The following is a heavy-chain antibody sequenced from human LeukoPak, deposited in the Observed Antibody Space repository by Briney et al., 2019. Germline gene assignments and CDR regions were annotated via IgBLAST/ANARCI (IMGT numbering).Heavy chain of an antibody. CDR2: ISANGGTT. D-gene: IGHD2-15*01. J-gene: IGHJ4*02. CDR1: GFTFNSYA. Sequence: SGGSLRLSRAASGFTFNSYALTWVRQAPGKGLEWVSAISANGGTTFYAGSVRGRFTISRDSSKNTVYLQMNSLRAEDSALYFCAKGSGGSCYSGLDYWGQGTLLTVSS. V-gene: IGHV3-23*01. CDR3: AKGSGGSCYSGLDY.